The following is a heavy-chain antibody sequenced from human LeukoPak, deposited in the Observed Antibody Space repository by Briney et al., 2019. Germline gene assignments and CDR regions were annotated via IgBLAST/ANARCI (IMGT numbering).Heavy chain of an antibody. Sequence: PSETLSLTCTVSSGSISTSNYYWGWVRQPPGKALEWIGNIFYTGSTYYSPSLKSRVTISLDTSRNQFSLRLNSVTAADTAVYYCARDKFPLVGATGDDAFDIWGQGTMVAVSS. CDR3: ARDKFPLVGATGDDAFDI. CDR2: IFYTGST. V-gene: IGHV4-39*07. J-gene: IGHJ3*02. D-gene: IGHD1-26*01. CDR1: SGSISTSNYY.